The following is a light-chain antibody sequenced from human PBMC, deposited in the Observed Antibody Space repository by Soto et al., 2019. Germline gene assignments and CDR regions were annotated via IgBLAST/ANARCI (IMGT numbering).Light chain of an antibody. J-gene: IGLJ1*01. CDR1: TSNILRNY. V-gene: IGLV1-47*01. CDR2: IND. Sequence: QSVLTQPPSASGNPGQRLTISCSGSTSNILRNYVYWYRQLPGTAPRLLISINDQRPSGVPDRFSGSKSGTSASLAISGLRSEDEADYYCASWDDSLSGYVFGTGTKLTVL. CDR3: ASWDDSLSGYV.